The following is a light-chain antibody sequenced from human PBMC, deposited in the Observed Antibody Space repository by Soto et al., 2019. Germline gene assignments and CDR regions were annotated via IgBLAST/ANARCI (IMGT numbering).Light chain of an antibody. CDR2: GAS. CDR1: QSVSSSY. J-gene: IGKJ1*01. CDR3: QQYGSSFTWT. V-gene: IGKV3-20*01. Sequence: EIVLTQSPGTLSLSPGERATLSCRASQSVSSSYLAWYQQKPGQAPRLLIYGASSRAPGIPDRFSGSGSGTDFTLTISRLEPEDFAVYYCQQYGSSFTWTFGQGTKVEIK.